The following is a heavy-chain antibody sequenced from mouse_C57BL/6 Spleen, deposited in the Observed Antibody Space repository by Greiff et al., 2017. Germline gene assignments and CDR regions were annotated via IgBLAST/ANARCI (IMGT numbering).Heavy chain of an antibody. CDR3: TRTVNYYGSSYGFAY. J-gene: IGHJ3*01. Sequence: QVQLQQSGAELVRPGASVTLSCKASGYTFTDYEMHWVKQTPVHGLEWIGAIDPETGGTAYNQKFKGKAILTADKSSSTAYMELRSLTSEDSAVYYCTRTVNYYGSSYGFAYWGQGTLVTVSA. CDR1: GYTFTDYE. D-gene: IGHD1-1*01. CDR2: IDPETGGT. V-gene: IGHV1-15*01.